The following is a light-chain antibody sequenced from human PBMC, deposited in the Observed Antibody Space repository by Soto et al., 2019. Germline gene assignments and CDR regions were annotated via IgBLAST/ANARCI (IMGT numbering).Light chain of an antibody. Sequence: DIVMTQSPDSLAVSLGERATINCKSSQSVLYSSNNKNYLAWYQQKPGQPPKLLIYWASTRESGVPDRFRGSGSWTDFTLTISSLQAEDVGVCYGQQYDSTPRTFGQGTKVEIK. J-gene: IGKJ1*01. CDR2: WAS. V-gene: IGKV4-1*01. CDR3: QQYDSTPRT. CDR1: QSVLYSSNNKNY.